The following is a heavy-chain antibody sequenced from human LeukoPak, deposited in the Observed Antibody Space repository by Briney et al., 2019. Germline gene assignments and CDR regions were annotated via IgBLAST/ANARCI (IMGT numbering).Heavy chain of an antibody. CDR3: ARQRADYYYYYVDV. CDR2: IYYSETT. J-gene: IGHJ6*03. Sequence: PSETLSLTCTVSGGSINTANYYWGWLRQPPGKGLEWIGSIYYSETTYDNPSLKSRVTISIETSKNQFSLRLSSVTASDTAVYYCARQRADYYYYYVDVWDEGTTVAVS. V-gene: IGHV4-39*01. CDR1: GGSINTANYY.